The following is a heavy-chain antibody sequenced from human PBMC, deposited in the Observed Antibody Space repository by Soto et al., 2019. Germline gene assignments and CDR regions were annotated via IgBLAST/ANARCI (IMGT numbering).Heavy chain of an antibody. D-gene: IGHD3-10*01. CDR3: ARLLSYYYGMDV. CDR2: IYSGGST. CDR1: GFTVSSNY. J-gene: IGHJ6*02. Sequence: GGSLRLSCAASGFTVSSNYMSWVRQAPGKGLEWVSVIYSGGSTYYADSVKGRFTISRDNSKNTLYLQMNSLRAEDTAVYYCARLLSYYYGMDVWGQGTTVTVSS. V-gene: IGHV3-53*01.